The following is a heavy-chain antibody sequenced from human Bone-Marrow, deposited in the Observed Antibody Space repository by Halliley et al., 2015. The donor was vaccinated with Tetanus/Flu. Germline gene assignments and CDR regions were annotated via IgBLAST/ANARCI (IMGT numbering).Heavy chain of an antibody. CDR2: SSQ. V-gene: IGHV3-74*01. J-gene: IGHJ6*02. D-gene: IGHD2-2*01. Sequence: SSQIYADSVKGRFTISRDNAKNTLYLQMNSLRAEDTAVYYCASRDEDIVVVPAGNYYYGMDVWGQGTTVAVSS. CDR3: ASRDEDIVVVPAGNYYYGMDV.